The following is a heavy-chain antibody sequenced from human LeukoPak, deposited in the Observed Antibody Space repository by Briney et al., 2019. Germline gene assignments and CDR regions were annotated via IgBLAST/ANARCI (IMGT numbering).Heavy chain of an antibody. Sequence: GGSLRLSCAASGFTFSSYAMSWVRQAPGKGLEWVSGISGSGGGTYYADSVKGRFTISRDNSKNTLYLQMNSLRAEDTAVYYCAKELSSSGWYGVMIYWGQGTLVTVSS. V-gene: IGHV3-23*01. CDR1: GFTFSSYA. CDR3: AKELSSSGWYGVMIY. CDR2: ISGSGGGT. D-gene: IGHD6-19*01. J-gene: IGHJ4*02.